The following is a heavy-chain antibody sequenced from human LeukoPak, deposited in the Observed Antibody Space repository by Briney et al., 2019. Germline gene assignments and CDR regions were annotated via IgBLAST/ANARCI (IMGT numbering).Heavy chain of an antibody. D-gene: IGHD2-21*01. J-gene: IGHJ3*02. CDR3: ARDRRPYIVVVIAYDAFDI. V-gene: IGHV1-2*02. CDR2: IKPNSGGT. CDR1: GYTFAGYY. Sequence: ASVKVSCRASGYTFAGYYVHWVRQAPGQGLEWMGWIKPNSGGTQYAQRFRGRVTMTRDTSISTAYMELSRLRSDDTAVHYCARDRRPYIVVVIAYDAFDIWGQGTMVTVSS.